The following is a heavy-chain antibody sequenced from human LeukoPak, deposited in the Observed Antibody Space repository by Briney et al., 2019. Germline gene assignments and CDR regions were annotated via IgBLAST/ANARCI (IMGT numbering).Heavy chain of an antibody. D-gene: IGHD3-10*01. J-gene: IGHJ4*02. CDR2: ISGSGGST. Sequence: GGSLRLSCAASGFTFSSYAMSWVRQAPGKGLEWVSAISGSGGSTYYADSVKGRFTISRDNSKNTLYLQMNSLRAEDTAVYYCAKGGSYYGSGSYYPTEHFDYWGQGTLVTVSS. CDR3: AKGGSYYGSGSYYPTEHFDY. CDR1: GFTFSSYA. V-gene: IGHV3-23*01.